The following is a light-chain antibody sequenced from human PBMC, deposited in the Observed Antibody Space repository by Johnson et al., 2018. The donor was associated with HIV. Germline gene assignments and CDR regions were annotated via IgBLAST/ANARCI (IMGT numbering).Light chain of an antibody. J-gene: IGLJ1*01. V-gene: IGLV1-51*02. CDR1: SSNVGNNY. CDR3: GTWDTSLGVYV. CDR2: EKN. Sequence: QSVLTQPPSVSAAPGQKVTISCSGTSSNVGNNYVSWYQQFPGTAPKLLIYEKNKRPSGIPDRSSGSKSDTSATLGITGLQTGDEAEYYCGTWDTSLGVYVFGTGTKVTVL.